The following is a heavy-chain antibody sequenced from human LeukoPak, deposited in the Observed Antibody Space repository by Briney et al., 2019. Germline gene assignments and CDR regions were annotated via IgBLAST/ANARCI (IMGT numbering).Heavy chain of an antibody. J-gene: IGHJ4*02. Sequence: GGSLRLSCAASGFTFSSYSMNWVRQAPGKGLEWVSYISSSSSTIYYADSVKGRFTISRDNAMNSLYLQMNSLRDEDTAVYYCARDKIYGDYGGVTLDYWGQGTLVTVSS. V-gene: IGHV3-48*02. CDR1: GFTFSSYS. CDR2: ISSSSSTI. D-gene: IGHD4-17*01. CDR3: ARDKIYGDYGGVTLDY.